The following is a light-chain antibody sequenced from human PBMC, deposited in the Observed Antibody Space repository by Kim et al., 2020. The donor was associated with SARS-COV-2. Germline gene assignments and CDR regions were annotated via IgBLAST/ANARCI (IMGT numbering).Light chain of an antibody. V-gene: IGLV1-40*01. CDR1: SSNIGAGYD. CDR3: QSYDSSLSGV. Sequence: GQGVIISCTGSSSNIGAGYDVHWYQQLPGTAPKLLIYGNSNRPSGVPDRFSGSKSGTSASLAITGLQAEDEADYYCQSYDSSLSGVFGGGTQLTVL. J-gene: IGLJ3*02. CDR2: GNS.